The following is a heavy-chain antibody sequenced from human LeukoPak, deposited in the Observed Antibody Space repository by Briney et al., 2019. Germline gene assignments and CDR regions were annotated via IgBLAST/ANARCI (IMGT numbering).Heavy chain of an antibody. D-gene: IGHD1-26*01. J-gene: IGHJ4*02. CDR3: AKEGSNGDFDY. Sequence: PGGSLRLSCAASGFTFSSYDMHWVRQAPGKGLEWVTVISYDGSNKYYGDSVKGRFTISRDNSKNTLYLKMNSLRAKDTAVYYCAKEGSNGDFDYWGQGTLVTVSS. CDR1: GFTFSSYD. V-gene: IGHV3-30*18. CDR2: ISYDGSNK.